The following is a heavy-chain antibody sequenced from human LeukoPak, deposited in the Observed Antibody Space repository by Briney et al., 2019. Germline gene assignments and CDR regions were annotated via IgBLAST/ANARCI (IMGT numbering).Heavy chain of an antibody. CDR3: ARRGLDSSSSFDY. CDR2: IIPIFGTA. V-gene: IGHV1-69*05. CDR1: GGTFSRYA. J-gene: IGHJ4*02. Sequence: ASVKVSCKASGGTFSRYAISWVRQAPGQGLEWMGGIIPIFGTANYAQKFQGRVTITTDKSTSTAYMELRSLRSEDTAVYYCARRGLDSSSSFDYWGQGTLVTVSS. D-gene: IGHD6-6*01.